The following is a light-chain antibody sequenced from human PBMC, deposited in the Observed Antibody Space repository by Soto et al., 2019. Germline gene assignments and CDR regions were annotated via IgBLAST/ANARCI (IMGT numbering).Light chain of an antibody. CDR2: AAS. J-gene: IGKJ1*01. CDR3: QQYNDYWT. CDR1: QSISSY. V-gene: IGKV1-39*01. Sequence: DIQMTQSPSCPSASVGDIVTITCRASQSISSYLNWYQQKPGKAPXILIYAASSLQSGVPSRFRGSGSGTEFTLTISSLQPDDFATYYCQQYNDYWTFGQGTKVDIK.